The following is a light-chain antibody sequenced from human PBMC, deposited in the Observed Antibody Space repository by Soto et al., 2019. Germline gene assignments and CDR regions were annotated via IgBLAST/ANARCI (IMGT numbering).Light chain of an antibody. CDR1: SSNIGAGYD. CDR3: QSYDSSLSVV. J-gene: IGLJ2*01. Sequence: QLVLTQPPSVSGVPGQRVTISCTGSSSNIGAGYDVHWYQQLPGTAPKLLIYGNSNRPSGVPDRFSGSKSGTSASLAITGLQAEDEADYYCQSYDSSLSVVFGGGTKLTVL. CDR2: GNS. V-gene: IGLV1-40*01.